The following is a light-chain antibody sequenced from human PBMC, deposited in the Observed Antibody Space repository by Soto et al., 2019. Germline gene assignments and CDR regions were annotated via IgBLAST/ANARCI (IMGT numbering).Light chain of an antibody. CDR2: EVT. J-gene: IGLJ2*01. Sequence: QSALAQPPSASGSPGQSVTISCTGTSSDVGAYNYVSWYQQHPGKAPKLVIYEVTERPSGVPERFSGSKSGSTASPTVSGLQAEDEALYYCASYAGNNNFVLFGGGTKLTVL. V-gene: IGLV2-8*01. CDR3: ASYAGNNNFVL. CDR1: SSDVGAYNY.